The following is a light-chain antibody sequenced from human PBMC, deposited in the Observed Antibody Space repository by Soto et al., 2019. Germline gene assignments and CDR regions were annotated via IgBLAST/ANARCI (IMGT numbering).Light chain of an antibody. J-gene: IGLJ1*01. CDR3: SSCTTSNTYV. CDR2: EVS. V-gene: IGLV2-14*01. Sequence: QSALTKPASVSGYPGQSITISCTGRSSDVGGYNYVSWYQQHPGKAPKFMIYEVSRRPSGVSNRFSGSKSGNTASLTVSGLQAEDEADYYWSSCTTSNTYVFGTGTKVAV. CDR1: SSDVGGYNY.